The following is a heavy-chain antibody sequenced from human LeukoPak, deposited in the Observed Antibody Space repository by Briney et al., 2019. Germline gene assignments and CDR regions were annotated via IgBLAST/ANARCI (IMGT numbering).Heavy chain of an antibody. D-gene: IGHD4-17*01. CDR2: ISTNGGST. V-gene: IGHV3-64*01. J-gene: IGHJ4*02. CDR3: ARGASTTVTIFDY. Sequence: PGGSLRPSCAASGFTFSSSAMHWVRQAPGKGLEYVSAISTNGGSTYYANSVKGRFTISRDNSKNTLYLQMGSLRAEDMAVYYCARGASTTVTIFDYWGQGTLVTVSS. CDR1: GFTFSSSA.